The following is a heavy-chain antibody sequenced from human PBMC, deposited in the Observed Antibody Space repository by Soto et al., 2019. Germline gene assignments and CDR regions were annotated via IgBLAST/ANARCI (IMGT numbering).Heavy chain of an antibody. CDR2: VNPNSGGT. D-gene: IGHD6-19*01. Sequence: QVQLVQSGAEVKEPGASVKVSCKASGYTFTGYYIHWVRQAPGQGLEWMGWVNPNSGGTNYAQKFQGGVTMTRDTSISTAYMELSRLRSDDTAVYYCVTSRVSIAVAGETEYYFDYWGQGTLVTVSS. J-gene: IGHJ4*02. CDR3: VTSRVSIAVAGETEYYFDY. V-gene: IGHV1-2*02. CDR1: GYTFTGYY.